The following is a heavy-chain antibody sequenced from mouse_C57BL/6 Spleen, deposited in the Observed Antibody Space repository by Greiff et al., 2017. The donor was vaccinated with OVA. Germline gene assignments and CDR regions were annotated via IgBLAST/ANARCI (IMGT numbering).Heavy chain of an antibody. CDR2: IYPGDGDT. J-gene: IGHJ2*01. CDR3: ARLDSESF. Sequence: QVHVKQSGAELVKPGASVKISCKASGYAFSSYWMNWVKQRPGKGLEWIGQIYPGDGDTNYNGKFKGKATLTADKSSRTAYMQLSSLTSEDSAVYFCARLDSESFWGQGTTLTVSS. CDR1: GYAFSSYW. V-gene: IGHV1-80*01.